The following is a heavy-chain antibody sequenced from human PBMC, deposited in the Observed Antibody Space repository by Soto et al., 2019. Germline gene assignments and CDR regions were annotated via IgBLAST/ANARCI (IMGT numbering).Heavy chain of an antibody. D-gene: IGHD3-10*01. Sequence: QVQLVQSGAEVKKPGSSVKVSCKGSGGTFSSYTISWVRQAPGQGLEWMGRIIPILGIANYAQKFQGRVTITADKSTSTAYMELSSLRSEDTAVYYCASLMSSGYYYGMDVWGQGTTVTVSS. CDR2: IIPILGIA. CDR3: ASLMSSGYYYGMDV. J-gene: IGHJ6*02. CDR1: GGTFSSYT. V-gene: IGHV1-69*02.